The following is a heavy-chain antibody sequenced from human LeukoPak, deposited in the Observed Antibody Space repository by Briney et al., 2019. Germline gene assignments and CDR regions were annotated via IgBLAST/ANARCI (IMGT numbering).Heavy chain of an antibody. CDR2: LSDSGGST. V-gene: IGHV3-23*01. J-gene: IGHJ5*02. Sequence: GGTLRLSCAASGFTFSSCGMSWVRQAPGKGLEGVSALSDSGGSTFYADSVKGRFTISRDNSKNTVSLQMNSLRAEDTALYYCARDLDWGAFDAWGQGTLVTVSS. CDR1: GFTFSSCG. CDR3: ARDLDWGAFDA. D-gene: IGHD3-9*01.